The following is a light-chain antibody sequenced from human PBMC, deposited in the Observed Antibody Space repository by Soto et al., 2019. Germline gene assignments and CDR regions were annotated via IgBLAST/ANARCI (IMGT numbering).Light chain of an antibody. CDR1: ESASRH. J-gene: IGKJ5*01. V-gene: IGKV3D-15*01. CDR3: QQYNKWPLT. CDR2: STF. Sequence: EIVLTQSPATLSVSPGERVTLSCRASESASRHLAWYQQKPGQAPRLLIYSTFTRATGIPARFNGSGSGTDFTLTISSLHSEDFALFHCQQYNKWPLTFGQGTRLDFK.